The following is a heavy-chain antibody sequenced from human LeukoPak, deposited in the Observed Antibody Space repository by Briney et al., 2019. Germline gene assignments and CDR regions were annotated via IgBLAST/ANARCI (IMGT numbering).Heavy chain of an antibody. D-gene: IGHD3-10*01. V-gene: IGHV4-4*07. CDR2: IYASGST. CDR3: ARDLHGSGTWDWFDP. CDR1: GGSISSYY. Sequence: PSETLSLTCTVSGGSISSYYWSWIRQPAGKGLEWIGRIYASGSTNYNPSLKSRVTMSVDTSENQFSLRLSSVTAADTAVYYCARDLHGSGTWDWFDPWGQGTLVTVSS. J-gene: IGHJ5*02.